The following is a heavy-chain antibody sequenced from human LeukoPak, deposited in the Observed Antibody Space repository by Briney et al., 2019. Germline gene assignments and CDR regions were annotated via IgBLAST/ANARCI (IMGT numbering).Heavy chain of an antibody. D-gene: IGHD1-26*01. Sequence: GASVKVSCKASGYTFTGYYMHWVRQAPGQGLEWMGWINPNSGGTNYAQKFQGRVTMTRDTSISTAYMELSRLRSDDTAVYYCARILGGSYSNYFDYWGQGTLVTVSS. CDR3: ARILGGSYSNYFDY. CDR2: INPNSGGT. J-gene: IGHJ4*02. V-gene: IGHV1-2*02. CDR1: GYTFTGYY.